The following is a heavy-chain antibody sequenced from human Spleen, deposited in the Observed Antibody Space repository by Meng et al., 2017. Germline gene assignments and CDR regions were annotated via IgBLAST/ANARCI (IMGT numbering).Heavy chain of an antibody. J-gene: IGHJ4*02. Sequence: QVQLGQCGAEVKKPGASVKVSCKASGYTFTSYYMHWVRQAPGQGLEWMGIINPSGGSTSYAQKFQGRVSMTADTSIGTAYVELSGLRSDDTAIYYRVRDENISLGKLFGDYWGQGTLVTVSS. CDR2: INPSGGST. CDR3: VRDENISLGKLFGDY. V-gene: IGHV1-46*01. CDR1: GYTFTSYY. D-gene: IGHD2-21*01.